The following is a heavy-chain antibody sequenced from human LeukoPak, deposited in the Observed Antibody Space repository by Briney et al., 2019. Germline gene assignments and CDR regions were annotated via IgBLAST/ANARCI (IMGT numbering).Heavy chain of an antibody. J-gene: IGHJ4*02. CDR1: GNYW. Sequence: PGGSLRLSCAASGNYWMHWVRQVPGKGLVWVSHINSDGSWTSYADSEKGRFTISKDNAKNTVYLQMNSLRAEDTAVYYCERGHVWGSYSHHDYWGQGILVTVSS. D-gene: IGHD3-16*01. CDR2: INSDGSWT. V-gene: IGHV3-74*01. CDR3: ERGHVWGSYSHHDY.